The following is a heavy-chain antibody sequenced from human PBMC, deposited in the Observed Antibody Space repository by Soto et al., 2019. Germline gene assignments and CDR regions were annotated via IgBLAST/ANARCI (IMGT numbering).Heavy chain of an antibody. V-gene: IGHV3-21*01. J-gene: IGHJ6*02. CDR2: ISSSSSYL. D-gene: IGHD2-15*01. Sequence: EVQLVESGGGLVKPGGSLRLSCAASGFTFSSYSMNWVRQAPGKGLEWFSSISSSSSYLYYADSVKGRFTISIDNAKNSLYLQMNSLRAEDTAVYYCAREMRYCSGGSCYSAGMDVWGQGTTVTVSS. CDR1: GFTFSSYS. CDR3: AREMRYCSGGSCYSAGMDV.